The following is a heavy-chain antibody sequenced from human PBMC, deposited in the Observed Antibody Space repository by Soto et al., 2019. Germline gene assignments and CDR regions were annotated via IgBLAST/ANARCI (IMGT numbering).Heavy chain of an antibody. CDR2: INHSGST. CDR3: ARGGYHFDY. V-gene: IGHV4-34*01. Sequence: SETLSLTCAVYGGSFSAYYWSWIRQPPGKGLEWIGEINHSGSTNYNPSLKSRVTISVDTSKNHFSLKLSSVTAADTAVYYCARGGYHFDYWGQGTLVTVSS. D-gene: IGHD3-16*02. J-gene: IGHJ4*02. CDR1: GGSFSAYY.